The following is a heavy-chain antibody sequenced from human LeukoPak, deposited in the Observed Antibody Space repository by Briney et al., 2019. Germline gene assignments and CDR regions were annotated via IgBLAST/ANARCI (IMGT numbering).Heavy chain of an antibody. J-gene: IGHJ6*02. V-gene: IGHV1-3*01. CDR3: ARDWGQLERHGMDV. D-gene: IGHD1-1*01. CDR2: INAGNGNT. CDR1: GYTFTSYY. Sequence: ASVKVSCKASGYTFTSYYMHWVRQAPGQGLEWMGWINAGNGNTKSSQKFQGRVTITRDTSARTAYMELSSLRSEDTAVYYCARDWGQLERHGMDVWGQGTTVTVSS.